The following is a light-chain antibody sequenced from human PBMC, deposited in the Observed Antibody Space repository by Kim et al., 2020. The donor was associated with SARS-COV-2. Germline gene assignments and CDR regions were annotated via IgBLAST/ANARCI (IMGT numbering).Light chain of an antibody. Sequence: SPGERATLSCRASQSVSSNLLAWYQQKPGQAPRHLISGASSRATGIPDRFSGSGSGTDFTLTISRLEPEDFAVYYCQQYGNSPRTFGQGTKVDIK. CDR1: QSVSSNL. J-gene: IGKJ1*01. V-gene: IGKV3-20*01. CDR2: GAS. CDR3: QQYGNSPRT.